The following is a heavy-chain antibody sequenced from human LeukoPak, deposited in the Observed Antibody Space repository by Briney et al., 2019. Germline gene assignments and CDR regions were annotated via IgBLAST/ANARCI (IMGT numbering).Heavy chain of an antibody. CDR2: INHSGST. Sequence: GSLRLSCAASGFTFSSYSMSWIRQPLGKGLEWIGEINHSGSTNYNPSLKSRVTISVDTSKNQFSLKLSSVTAADTAVYFCARGFTLTYYDSGAYYFDYWGRGTLVTVSS. J-gene: IGHJ4*02. D-gene: IGHD3-22*01. V-gene: IGHV4-34*01. CDR3: ARGFTLTYYDSGAYYFDY. CDR1: GFTFSSYS.